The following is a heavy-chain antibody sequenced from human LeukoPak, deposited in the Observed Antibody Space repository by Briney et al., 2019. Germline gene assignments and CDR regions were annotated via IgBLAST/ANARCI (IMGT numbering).Heavy chain of an antibody. CDR1: GFTFSSYA. D-gene: IGHD2-15*01. V-gene: IGHV3-23*01. Sequence: GGSLRLSCAASGFTFSSYAMSWVRQAPGKGLEWVSGISGSGGGTYYADSLRGRFTISRDNSKNTLYLQMNSLRADDRAVYYCAKGGSGDIVVVAATRNDYGGQGTLVTVSS. CDR3: AKGGSGDIVVVAATRNDY. CDR2: ISGSGGGT. J-gene: IGHJ4*02.